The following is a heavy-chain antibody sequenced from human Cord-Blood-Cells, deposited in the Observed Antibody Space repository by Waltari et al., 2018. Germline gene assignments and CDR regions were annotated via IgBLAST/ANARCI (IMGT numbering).Heavy chain of an antibody. CDR3: ATDLALSGSYFY. D-gene: IGHD1-26*01. V-gene: IGHV1-24*01. J-gene: IGHJ4*02. CDR2: FWPEEGET. CDR1: GYTLTELS. Sequence: QVQLVQSGAEVKKPGASVKVSCKVSGYTLTELSMHWVRQAPGKGLEWMGGFWPEEGETHYAQKCQGRVTMTEDTSTDTAYMELSSLRSEDTAVYYCATDLALSGSYFYWGQGTLVTVSS.